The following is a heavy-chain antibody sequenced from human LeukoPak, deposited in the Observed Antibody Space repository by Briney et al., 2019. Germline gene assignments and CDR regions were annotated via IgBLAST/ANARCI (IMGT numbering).Heavy chain of an antibody. CDR1: GGSISSGSYY. D-gene: IGHD3-10*01. V-gene: IGHV4-61*02. CDR2: IYTSGST. J-gene: IGHJ4*02. CDR3: ARNSMARGALANDY. Sequence: SQTLSLTCTVSGGSISSGSYYWSWIRQPAGKGLEWIGRIYTSGSTNYNPSLKSRVTISVDTSKNQFSLKLSSVTAADTAVYYCARNSMARGALANDYWGQGTLVTVSS.